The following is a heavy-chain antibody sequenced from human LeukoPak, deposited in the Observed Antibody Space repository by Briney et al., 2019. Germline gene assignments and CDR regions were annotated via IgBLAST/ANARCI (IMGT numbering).Heavy chain of an antibody. V-gene: IGHV5-51*01. CDR2: IYPGDSDT. CDR1: GYSFTSYW. D-gene: IGHD1-1*01. CDR3: ARAPGRGYNWNPLRYFDY. J-gene: IGHJ4*02. Sequence: GESLKISCKGSGYSFTSYWIGWVRQMPGKGLEWVGIIYPGDSDTRYSPSFQGQVTISADKSISTAYLQWSSLKASDTAMYYCARAPGRGYNWNPLRYFDYWGQGTLVTVSS.